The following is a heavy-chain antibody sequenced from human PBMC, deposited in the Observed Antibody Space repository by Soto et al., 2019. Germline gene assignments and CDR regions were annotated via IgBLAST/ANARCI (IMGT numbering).Heavy chain of an antibody. CDR3: ARVGLGAGDYFDY. Sequence: QVQLQESGPGLVTPSGTLSLTCAVSGGSISSSNWWSWVRQPPGKWLEWIGEIYHSGSTNYNPSLKSLVTIAVDKSKNQFSLKLSSVTAADTAGYYCARVGLGAGDYFDYWGQGTLVTVSS. D-gene: IGHD3-10*01. V-gene: IGHV4-4*02. CDR2: IYHSGST. CDR1: GGSISSSNW. J-gene: IGHJ4*02.